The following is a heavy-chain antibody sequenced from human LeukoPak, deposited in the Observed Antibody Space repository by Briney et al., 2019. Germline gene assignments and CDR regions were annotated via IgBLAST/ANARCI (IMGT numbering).Heavy chain of an antibody. J-gene: IGHJ4*02. CDR1: GYTFTGYY. D-gene: IGHD3-22*01. CDR2: INPNSGGT. CDR3: ARFGPTYYYDSSGFDY. Sequence: ASVKVSCKASGYTFTGYYMHWVRQAPGQGLEWMGWINPNSGGTNYAQKFQGRVTITRNTSISTAYMELSSLRSEDTAVYYCARFGPTYYYDSSGFDYWGQGTLVTVSS. V-gene: IGHV1-2*02.